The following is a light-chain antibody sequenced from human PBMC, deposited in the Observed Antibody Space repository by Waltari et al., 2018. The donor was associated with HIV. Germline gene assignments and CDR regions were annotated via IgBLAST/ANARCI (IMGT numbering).Light chain of an antibody. CDR3: SSYKTRNSVV. CDR2: EVS. J-gene: IGLJ2*01. V-gene: IGLV2-14*01. CDR1: TSDFNDNKY. Sequence: QSALIQLASVSGSPGQSVTIPCTVTTSDFNDNKYVSWYQQHPGRAPKLIIFEVSYRPSGVSDRFSGSKSGSTASLTISGLQTEDEADYYCSSYKTRNSVVFGGGTELIV.